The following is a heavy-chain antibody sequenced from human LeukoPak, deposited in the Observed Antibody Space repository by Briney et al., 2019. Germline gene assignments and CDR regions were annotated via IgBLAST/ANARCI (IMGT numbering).Heavy chain of an antibody. Sequence: GGSLRLSCAASGFTFSSYAMSWVRQAPGKGLEWVSAISGSGGSTYYADSVKGRFTISRDNAKNSLYLQMNSLRAEDTAVYYCAYNSSRITMIVVVITNFDYWGQGTLVTVSS. D-gene: IGHD3-22*01. CDR2: ISGSGGST. V-gene: IGHV3-23*01. CDR3: AYNSSRITMIVVVITNFDY. CDR1: GFTFSSYA. J-gene: IGHJ4*02.